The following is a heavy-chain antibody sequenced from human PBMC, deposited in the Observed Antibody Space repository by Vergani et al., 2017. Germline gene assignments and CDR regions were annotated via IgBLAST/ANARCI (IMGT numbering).Heavy chain of an antibody. CDR1: GYSFTSYW. J-gene: IGHJ6*02. D-gene: IGHD3-10*01. V-gene: IGHV5-51*03. CDR3: ARRKGIHGGYYYYGMDV. CDR2: IYPGDSDT. Sequence: EVQLVQAGAEVKKPGESLKISCKGSGYSFTSYWIGWVRQMPGKGLEWMGIIYPGDSDTRYSPSFQGQVTISADKSLSTAYLQWSSMKASDTAMYYCARRKGIHGGYYYYGMDVWGQGTTVTVSS.